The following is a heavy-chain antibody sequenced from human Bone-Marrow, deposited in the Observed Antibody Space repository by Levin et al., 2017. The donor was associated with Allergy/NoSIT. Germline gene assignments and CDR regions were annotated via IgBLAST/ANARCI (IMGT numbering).Heavy chain of an antibody. J-gene: IGHJ6*02. CDR2: ISYDGSKK. CDR3: ARDKEAWSGSYFDGIDV. Sequence: RTGGSLRLSCTASGFTFRDYALNWVRQAPGKGLEWVAVISYDGSKKYYAESVKGRFAISRDNSNNSISLLMNSLRPEDTAVYFCARDKEAWSGSYFDGIDVWGQGTTVTVSS. CDR1: GFTFRDYA. D-gene: IGHD2-15*01. V-gene: IGHV3-30*09.